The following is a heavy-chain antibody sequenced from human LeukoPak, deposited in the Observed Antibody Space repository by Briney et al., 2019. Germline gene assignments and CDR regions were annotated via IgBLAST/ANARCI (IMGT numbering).Heavy chain of an antibody. CDR3: AKDYEPLVGVHRWGDWFDP. Sequence: GGSLRLSCVASGFTLSSYYMHWVRQVPGKGLVLVSCINGDGSSTKYADSVKGRFTISRDNAKNTLYLQMNSLRAEDTAVYYCAKDYEPLVGVHRWGDWFDPWGQGTLVTVSS. V-gene: IGHV3-74*01. CDR2: INGDGSST. D-gene: IGHD1-26*01. J-gene: IGHJ5*02. CDR1: GFTLSSYY.